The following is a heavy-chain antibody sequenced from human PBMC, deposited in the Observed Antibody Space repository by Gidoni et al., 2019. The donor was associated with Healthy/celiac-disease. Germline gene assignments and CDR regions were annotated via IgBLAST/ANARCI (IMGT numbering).Heavy chain of an antibody. Sequence: EVQLVESGGGLVQPGRSLRLSCAASGFPFDDYAMHWVRQAPGKGLEWVSGISWNSGSIGYADSVKGRFTISRDNAKNSLYLQMNSLRAEDTALYYCAKESVYSSSSPSFDYWGQGTLVTVSS. D-gene: IGHD6-6*01. CDR3: AKESVYSSSSPSFDY. V-gene: IGHV3-9*01. J-gene: IGHJ4*02. CDR2: ISWNSGSI. CDR1: GFPFDDYA.